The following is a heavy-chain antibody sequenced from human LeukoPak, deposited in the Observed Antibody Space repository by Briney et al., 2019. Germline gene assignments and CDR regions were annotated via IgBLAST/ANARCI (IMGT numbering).Heavy chain of an antibody. Sequence: GASVKVSCKASGGTFSSYAISWVRQAPGQGLEWMGGIIPIFGTANYAQKFQGRVTITADESTSTAYMGLSSLRSEDTAVYYCARETIGGTWTAGGSWGQGTMVTVSS. D-gene: IGHD1-26*01. CDR1: GGTFSSYA. CDR2: IIPIFGTA. CDR3: ARETIGGTWTAGGS. V-gene: IGHV1-69*13. J-gene: IGHJ3*01.